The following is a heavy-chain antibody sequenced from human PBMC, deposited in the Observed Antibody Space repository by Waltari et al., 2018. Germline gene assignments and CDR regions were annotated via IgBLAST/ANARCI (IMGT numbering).Heavy chain of an antibody. CDR3: ARGRAAMVP. V-gene: IGHV1-8*03. Sequence: QVQLVQSVAEVKKPGAPVRVSCEGCGYTFPTYDINWVRQATGQGLEWMGWMNPNSGNTGYAQKFQGRVTITRNTSISTAYMELSSLRSEDTAVYYCARGRAAMVPWGQGTLVTVSS. D-gene: IGHD5-18*01. CDR2: MNPNSGNT. J-gene: IGHJ5*02. CDR1: GYTFPTYD.